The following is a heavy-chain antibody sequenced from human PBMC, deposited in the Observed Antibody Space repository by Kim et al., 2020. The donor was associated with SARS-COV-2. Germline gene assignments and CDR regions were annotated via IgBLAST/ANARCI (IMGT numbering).Heavy chain of an antibody. D-gene: IGHD1-26*01. Sequence: GGSLRLSCVFFGVNANKYWMHWVRQAPGEGLECVSYIKTDGSDTIYADSVKGRFTISRDNAKNTVYLQLNSLRADDTAVDYCATGSIAAFEYWGQGTLVTVSS. J-gene: IGHJ4*02. CDR3: ATGSIAAFEY. CDR1: GVNANKYW. CDR2: IKTDGSDT. V-gene: IGHV3-74*01.